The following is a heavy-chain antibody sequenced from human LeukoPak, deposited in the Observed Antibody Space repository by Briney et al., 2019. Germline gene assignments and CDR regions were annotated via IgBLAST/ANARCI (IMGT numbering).Heavy chain of an antibody. CDR1: GFTFSSYA. CDR3: AKDPVGSRSNNWFDP. Sequence: PGGSLRLSCAASGFTFSSYAMSWVRQAPGKGLEWVSAISGSGGSTYYADSVKGRFTISRDNSKNTLYLQMNSLRAEDTAVYYCAKDPVGSRSNNWFDPWGQGTLVTVSS. V-gene: IGHV3-23*01. J-gene: IGHJ5*02. D-gene: IGHD6-13*01. CDR2: ISGSGGST.